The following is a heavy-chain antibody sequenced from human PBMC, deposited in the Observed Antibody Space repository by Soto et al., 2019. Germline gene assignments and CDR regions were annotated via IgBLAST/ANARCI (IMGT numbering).Heavy chain of an antibody. CDR1: GFTFSKAW. J-gene: IGHJ2*01. V-gene: IGHV3-15*01. D-gene: IGHD5-18*01. CDR3: TTEGYSYGHWYFDL. CDR2: IKSKTDGGTT. Sequence: EVQLVESGGGLVKPGGSLRLSCAASGFTFSKAWMSWVRQAPGKGLEWVGRIKSKTDGGTTDYAAPVKGRFTISRDDSKNTLYLQMNSLKNEDTAGYYCTTEGYSYGHWYFDLWGRGTLVTVSS.